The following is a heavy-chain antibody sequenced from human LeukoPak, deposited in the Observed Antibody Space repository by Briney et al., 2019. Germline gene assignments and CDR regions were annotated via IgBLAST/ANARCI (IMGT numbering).Heavy chain of an antibody. V-gene: IGHV3-7*01. D-gene: IGHD6-19*01. CDR3: ARTVPGHPDDYFDY. J-gene: IGHJ4*02. CDR2: MHQDGSAI. Sequence: GGSPRLSSAASGVTFSRPWMSWGLQDPGERVVRVAQMHQDGSAIYSIDSVKGRFTISRHNDKNSLYLHMSGLTVADTAVYYCARTVPGHPDDYFDYWGQGTLVTVSS. CDR1: GVTFSRPW.